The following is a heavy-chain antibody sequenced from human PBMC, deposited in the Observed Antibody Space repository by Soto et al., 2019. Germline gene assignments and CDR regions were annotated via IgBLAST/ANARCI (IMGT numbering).Heavy chain of an antibody. D-gene: IGHD2-21*01. Sequence: SETLSLTCTVSGGSISSCGYYWSWIRQHPGKGLEWIGYIYYSGSTYYNPSLKSRVTISVDTSKNQFSLKLSSVTAADTAVYYCARARTYSVVSWCYYNPYLLEFWGQGTPVTVSA. CDR1: GGSISSCGYY. J-gene: IGHJ4*01. CDR3: ARARTYSVVSWCYYNPYLLEF. CDR2: IYYSGST. V-gene: IGHV4-31*02.